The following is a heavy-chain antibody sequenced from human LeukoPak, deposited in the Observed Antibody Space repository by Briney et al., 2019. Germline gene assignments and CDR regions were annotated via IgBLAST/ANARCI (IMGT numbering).Heavy chain of an antibody. CDR2: IYPGDSDT. D-gene: IGHD3-10*01. CDR1: GYTFTSYW. V-gene: IGHV5-51*01. J-gene: IGHJ5*02. CDR3: VKSGFNWFDP. Sequence: GESLKISCQVSGYTFTSYWIAWVRQMPGKGLEWMGIIYPGDSDTRYSPSFQGQVTISADKSISTAYLQWSSLKASDTAMYYCVKSGFNWFDPWGQGTLVTVSS.